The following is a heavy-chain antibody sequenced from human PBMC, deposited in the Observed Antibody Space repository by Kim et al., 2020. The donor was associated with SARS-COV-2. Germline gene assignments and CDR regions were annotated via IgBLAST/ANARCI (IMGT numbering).Heavy chain of an antibody. Sequence: IYYADSVKGRFTISRDNAKNSLYLQMNSLRAEDTAVYYCARVEAARNFDYWGQGTLVTVSS. V-gene: IGHV3-21*01. CDR2: I. J-gene: IGHJ4*02. D-gene: IGHD6-6*01. CDR3: ARVEAARNFDY.